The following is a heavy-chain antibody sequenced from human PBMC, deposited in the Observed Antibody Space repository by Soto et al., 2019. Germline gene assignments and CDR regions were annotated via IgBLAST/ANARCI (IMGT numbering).Heavy chain of an antibody. J-gene: IGHJ3*02. D-gene: IGHD2-15*01. CDR1: GGSISSYY. CDR3: AREGYCSGGSCYSEGLVDI. CDR2: IYYSGST. Sequence: PSETLSLTCTVSGGSISSYYWSWIRQPPGKGLEWIGYIYYSGSTNYNPSLKSRVTISVDTSKNQFSLKLSSVTAADTAVYYCAREGYCSGGSCYSEGLVDIWGQGTMVTVSS. V-gene: IGHV4-59*01.